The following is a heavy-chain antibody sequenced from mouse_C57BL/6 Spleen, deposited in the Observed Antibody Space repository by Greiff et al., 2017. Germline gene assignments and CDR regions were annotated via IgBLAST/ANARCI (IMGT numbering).Heavy chain of an antibody. J-gene: IGHJ1*03. D-gene: IGHD3-3*01. V-gene: IGHV3-6*01. CDR1: GYSITSGYY. CDR3: ARGDWSWYFDV. CDR2: ISYDGSN. Sequence: EVQLVESGPGLVKPSQSLSLTCSVTGYSITSGYYWNWIRQFPGNKLEWMGYISYDGSNNYNPSLKNRIAITRDTSKNQFFLKLNAVTTEDTATYYCARGDWSWYFDVWGTGTTVTVSS.